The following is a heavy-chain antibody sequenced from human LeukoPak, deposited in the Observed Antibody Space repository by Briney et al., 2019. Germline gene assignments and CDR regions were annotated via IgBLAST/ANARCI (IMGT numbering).Heavy chain of an antibody. CDR2: ISSSSSYI. Sequence: GGSLRLSCAASGFTFNSYTMNWVRQAPGMGLEWVSSISSSSSYIYYADSLQGRFTVSRDNAKNSLYLLMDSLRAEDTAVYYCAREDAGVRFDPWGQGTLVTVSS. V-gene: IGHV3-21*01. CDR3: AREDAGVRFDP. D-gene: IGHD3-3*01. J-gene: IGHJ5*02. CDR1: GFTFNSYT.